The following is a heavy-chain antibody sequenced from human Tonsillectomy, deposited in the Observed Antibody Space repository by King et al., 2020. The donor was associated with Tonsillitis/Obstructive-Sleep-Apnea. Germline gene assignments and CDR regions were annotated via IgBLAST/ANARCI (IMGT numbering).Heavy chain of an antibody. J-gene: IGHJ3*02. D-gene: IGHD2-2*02. CDR2: IYPGASDT. CDR1: GYSFTSSW. CDR3: ARLANYCSSTSCYTLGAFDI. V-gene: IGHV5-51*01. Sequence: DGQLVQSGAEVKKPGESLNISCKGSGYSFTSSWIGWVRQMHGKGLEWLGIIYPGASDTRYSPSFQGQVTIAVAKSISTAYLQWSSLKASDTAMYYCARLANYCSSTSCYTLGAFDIWGQGTMVTVSS.